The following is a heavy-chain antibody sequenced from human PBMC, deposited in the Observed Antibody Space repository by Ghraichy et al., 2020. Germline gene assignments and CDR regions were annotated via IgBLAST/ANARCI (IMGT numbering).Heavy chain of an antibody. J-gene: IGHJ6*02. D-gene: IGHD2-2*01. Sequence: LSLTCAASGFTFSDYYMSRIRKAPGTGLEWVSYISNSGRTIYYADSVKGRFTISRDNAKNSLYLQMNSLRAEDTAVYYCARGYCSNTSCLRGRYYYGMDVWGQGTTVTVSS. CDR3: ARGYCSNTSCLRGRYYYGMDV. V-gene: IGHV3-11*01. CDR2: ISNSGRTI. CDR1: GFTFSDYY.